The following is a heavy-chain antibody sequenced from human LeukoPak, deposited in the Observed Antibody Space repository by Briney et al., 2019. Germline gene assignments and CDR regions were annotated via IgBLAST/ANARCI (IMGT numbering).Heavy chain of an antibody. J-gene: IGHJ5*02. D-gene: IGHD6-6*01. V-gene: IGHV1-8*01. Sequence: GASVKVSCKASGYTFTSYDINWVRQATGQGLEWMGWMNPNSGNTGYAQTFQGRVTMTRNTSISTAYMELSSLRSEDTAVYYCALSIAARPYWFDPWGQGTLVTVSS. CDR1: GYTFTSYD. CDR2: MNPNSGNT. CDR3: ALSIAARPYWFDP.